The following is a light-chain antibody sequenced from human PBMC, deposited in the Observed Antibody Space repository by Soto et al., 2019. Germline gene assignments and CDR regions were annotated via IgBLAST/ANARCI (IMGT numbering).Light chain of an antibody. V-gene: IGKV1-5*01. CDR2: DAS. J-gene: IGKJ1*01. CDR3: QQYNPYTWT. CDR1: QSIGSW. Sequence: DIQVSQSPAALSASVGDRVTITCRASQSIGSWLSWYQHKPGKAPRLLIYDASSLESGVPSRFSGSGSGTEFTLTISSLQPDDFATYYCQQYNPYTWTFGHGTKVDIK.